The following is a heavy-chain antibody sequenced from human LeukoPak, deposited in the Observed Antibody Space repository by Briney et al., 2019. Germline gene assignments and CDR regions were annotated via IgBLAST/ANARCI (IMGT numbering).Heavy chain of an antibody. CDR2: INPNSGGT. D-gene: IGHD3-10*02. CDR1: GYTFTGYY. CDR3: ARDIFGELLHFWFDP. J-gene: IGHJ5*02. V-gene: IGHV1-2*02. Sequence: ASVKDSCKASGYTFTGYYMHWVRQAPGQGLEWMGWINPNSGGTNYAQKFQGKVTMTRATSISTAYMELSRLRSDDAAVYYCARDIFGELLHFWFDPWGQGTLVTVSS.